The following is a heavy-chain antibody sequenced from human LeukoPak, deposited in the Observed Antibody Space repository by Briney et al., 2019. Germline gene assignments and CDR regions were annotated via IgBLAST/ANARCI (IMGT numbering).Heavy chain of an antibody. D-gene: IGHD3-10*01. J-gene: IGHJ4*02. CDR2: IGGSGGST. Sequence: GGSLRLSCVASGFAFTDAYMSWVRQAPGKGLEWVSAIGGSGGSTYYADSVKGRFTISRDDSKNTLYLQMNSLRAEDTAIYYCAKFTRTLVRGALVNWGQGTLVTVS. V-gene: IGHV3-23*01. CDR3: AKFTRTLVRGALVN. CDR1: GFAFTDAY.